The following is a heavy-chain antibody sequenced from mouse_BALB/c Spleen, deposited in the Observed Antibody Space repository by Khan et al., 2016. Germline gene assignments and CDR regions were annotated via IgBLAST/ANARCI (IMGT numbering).Heavy chain of an antibody. CDR2: IYPGDGDT. CDR1: GYTFTSYW. D-gene: IGHD2-4*01. Sequence: QVRLQQSGAELARPGASVKLSCKASGYTFTSYWMQWVKQRPGQGLEWIGAIYPGDGDTRYTQKFKGKATLTADKSSSTAYMQLSSLASEDSAVYYCARSGDYGAGFAYWGQGTLVTVSA. J-gene: IGHJ3*01. CDR3: ARSGDYGAGFAY. V-gene: IGHV1-87*01.